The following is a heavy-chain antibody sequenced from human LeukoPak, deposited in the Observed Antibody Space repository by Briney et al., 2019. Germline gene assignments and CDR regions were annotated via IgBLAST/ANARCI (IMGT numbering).Heavy chain of an antibody. J-gene: IGHJ4*03. D-gene: IGHD3-22*01. Sequence: GGSLRLSCATPGFPFYIYRMNWVRQAPRKGVEWVSSISSGSNNIYYAASVKGRFTISRDNAKNSLYLQMNSLRAEDTAVYYCERANGRSDYYSWGQGTLVTVS. CDR2: ISSGSNNI. V-gene: IGHV3-21*01. CDR3: ERANGRSDYYS. CDR1: GFPFYIYR.